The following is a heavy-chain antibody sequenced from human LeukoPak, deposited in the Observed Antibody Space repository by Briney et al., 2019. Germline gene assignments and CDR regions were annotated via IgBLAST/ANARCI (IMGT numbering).Heavy chain of an antibody. V-gene: IGHV4-38-2*02. D-gene: IGHD2-2*01. CDR1: GYSISTGYY. J-gene: IGHJ4*02. CDR2: IYHSGST. Sequence: SETLSLTCTVSGYSISTGYYWGWIRQPPGKGLEWIGTIYHSGSTYYNPSLKSRFTISIDTSKNQFSLKLSSVTAADTAVYYCARSYQQLQTFVYWGQGTLVTVSS. CDR3: ARSYQQLQTFVY.